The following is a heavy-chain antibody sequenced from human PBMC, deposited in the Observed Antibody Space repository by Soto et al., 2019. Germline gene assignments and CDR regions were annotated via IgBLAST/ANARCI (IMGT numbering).Heavy chain of an antibody. CDR3: AFGYDYGSGSLPNWFDP. CDR1: GGSISSGGYY. D-gene: IGHD3-10*01. CDR2: IYYSGST. J-gene: IGHJ5*02. V-gene: IGHV4-31*03. Sequence: SETLSLTCTVSGGSISSGGYYWSWIRQHPGKGLEWIGYIYYSGSTYYTPSLKSRVTISVDTSKNQFSLKLSSVTAADTAVYYRAFGYDYGSGSLPNWFDPWGQGTLVTVSS.